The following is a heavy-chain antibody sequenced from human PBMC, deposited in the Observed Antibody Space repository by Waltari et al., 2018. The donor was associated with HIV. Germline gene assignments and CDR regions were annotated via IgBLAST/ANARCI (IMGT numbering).Heavy chain of an antibody. Sequence: EVQLVESGGGLVKPGGSLRLSCAASGFTFSNAWMSWVRPGPGEGLEWVGRSKSKTDGGTTDYAAPVKGRFTISRDDSKNTLYLQMNSLKTEDTAVYYCTTQYSSSLFGGKKDYWGQGTLVTVSS. CDR3: TTQYSSSLFGGKKDY. CDR2: SKSKTDGGTT. CDR1: GFTFSNAW. D-gene: IGHD6-6*01. V-gene: IGHV3-15*01. J-gene: IGHJ4*02.